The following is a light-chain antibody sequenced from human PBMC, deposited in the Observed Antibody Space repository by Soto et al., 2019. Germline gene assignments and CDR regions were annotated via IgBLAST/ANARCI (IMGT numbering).Light chain of an antibody. Sequence: EIVMAQSPDTLSVCPGERATLSCRASQSVFSSLAWYQQKPGQAPRLLIYGAATRATGIPARFSGSGSGTEFTLTISSLQSEDFAVYYCQQYHNWPAFGQGTKVDI. V-gene: IGKV3-15*01. CDR1: QSVFSS. CDR3: QQYHNWPA. CDR2: GAA. J-gene: IGKJ1*01.